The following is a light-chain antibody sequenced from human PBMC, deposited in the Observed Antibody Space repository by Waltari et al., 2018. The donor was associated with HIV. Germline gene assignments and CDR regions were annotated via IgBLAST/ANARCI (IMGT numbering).Light chain of an antibody. J-gene: IGLJ2*01. V-gene: IGLV1-47*01. Sequence: QSVVTQSPSASGTPGQSVTIACSGSSSKIGSNNVCMYQPLPGTAPKLLIYRDNPRPSGVPDRISGSRSGTSASLAISGLRSEDEAVYYCVVWDDSLSGVVFGGGTSLTVL. CDR3: VVWDDSLSGVV. CDR1: SSKIGSNN. CDR2: RDN.